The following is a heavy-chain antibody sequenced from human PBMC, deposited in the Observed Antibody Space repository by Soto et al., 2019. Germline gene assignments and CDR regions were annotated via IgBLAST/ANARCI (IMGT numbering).Heavy chain of an antibody. D-gene: IGHD2-2*01. V-gene: IGHV1-24*01. CDR3: ATVDCSSTSCYLGWFDP. J-gene: IGHJ5*02. CDR2: FDPEDGET. CDR1: GYTLTELS. Sequence: ASVKVSCKVSGYTLTELSMHWVRQAPGKGLEWMGGFDPEDGETIYAQKFQGRDTMTEDTSTDTAYKEQSSLRYEDTAVYYYATVDCSSTSCYLGWFDPWGQGTLVTVSS.